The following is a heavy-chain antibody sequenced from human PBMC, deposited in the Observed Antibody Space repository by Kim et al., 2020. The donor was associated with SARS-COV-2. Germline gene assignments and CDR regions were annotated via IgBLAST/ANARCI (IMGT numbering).Heavy chain of an antibody. CDR3: AASISASSWLDY. V-gene: IGHV1-58*01. CDR2: IVVNNGNT. Sequence: SVKVSCKASGYTFTSSYLHWVRQARGQGLEWIGWIVVNNGNTNFAQKFQDRVTITRDTSTNTAYMELSSLRSDDTAVFYCAASISASSWLDYWGQGTLV. CDR1: GYTFTSSY. J-gene: IGHJ4*02. D-gene: IGHD6-6*01.